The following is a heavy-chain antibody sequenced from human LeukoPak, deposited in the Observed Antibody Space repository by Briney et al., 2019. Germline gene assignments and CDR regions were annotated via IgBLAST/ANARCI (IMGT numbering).Heavy chain of an antibody. CDR1: GYSFTSYW. V-gene: IGHV5-51*01. CDR3: ARRNHYDFWSGYYNYYYGMDV. CDR2: IYPGDSDT. D-gene: IGHD3-3*01. Sequence: GESLKISCKGSGYSFTSYWIGCVRQMPGKGLEWMGIIYPGDSDTRYSPSFQGQVTISADKSISTAYLQWSSLKASDTAMYYCARRNHYDFWSGYYNYYYGMDVWGQGTTVTVSS. J-gene: IGHJ6*02.